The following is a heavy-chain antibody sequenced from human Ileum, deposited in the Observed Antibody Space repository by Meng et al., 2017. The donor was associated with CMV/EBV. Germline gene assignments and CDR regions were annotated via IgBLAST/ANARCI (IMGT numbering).Heavy chain of an antibody. V-gene: IGHV4-39*01. CDR3: ARQSDHYYTSGNDLDY. J-gene: IGHJ4*02. CDR2: IYVLGTT. CDR1: GCSLSSSSYY. D-gene: IGHD3-10*01. Sequence: QLQESAPGLVKPSEPLSLICSVSGCSLSSSSYYWGWIRQSPGKGLEWIGKIYVLGTTHYNPSLKSRVTMSVDTSKNQFSLSLDSVTAADTAVYYCARQSDHYYTSGNDLDYWGQGTLVTVSS.